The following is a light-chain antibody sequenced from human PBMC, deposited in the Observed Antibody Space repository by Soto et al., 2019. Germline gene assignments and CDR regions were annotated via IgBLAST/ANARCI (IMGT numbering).Light chain of an antibody. J-gene: IGKJ4*01. Sequence: DIQMTQSPSSLSASVRGRVTITCQANQNMTKYLNWHQHKAGKAPRLLIHDASKLQTGAPSRFSGSGSGTDFTFTISSLQPEDSATYNCQHFDNFPVTFGGGTKVEIK. CDR1: QNMTKY. CDR3: QHFDNFPVT. CDR2: DAS. V-gene: IGKV1-33*01.